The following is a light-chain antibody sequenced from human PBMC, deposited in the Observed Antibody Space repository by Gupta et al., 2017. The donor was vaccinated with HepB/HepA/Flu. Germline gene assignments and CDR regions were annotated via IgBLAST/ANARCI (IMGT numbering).Light chain of an antibody. CDR2: NNN. Sequence: QSVLTQPPSTSGTPGQRVTISCSGSSSHIGSNTVNWYQQLPGTAPKLVIYNNNQWPSGVPDRFSGSKSGTSASLAISGLQSEDEADYYCAAWDDSLNGWVCGGGTKLTVL. V-gene: IGLV1-44*01. CDR1: SSHIGSNT. CDR3: AAWDDSLNGWV. J-gene: IGLJ3*02.